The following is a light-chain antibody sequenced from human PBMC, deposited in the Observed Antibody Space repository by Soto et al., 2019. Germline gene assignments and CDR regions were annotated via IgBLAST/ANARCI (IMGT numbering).Light chain of an antibody. Sequence: QSVLTQPASVSGSPGQSITIFCTGTSXDVGRYNYVSWYQQHPGKAPKLMIYEVTKRPSGVPDRFSGSKSGNTASLTVSGLQAEDEADYYCSSYAGSNNFVFGTGTKVTVL. V-gene: IGLV2-8*01. CDR3: SSYAGSNNFV. CDR2: EVT. CDR1: SXDVGRYNY. J-gene: IGLJ1*01.